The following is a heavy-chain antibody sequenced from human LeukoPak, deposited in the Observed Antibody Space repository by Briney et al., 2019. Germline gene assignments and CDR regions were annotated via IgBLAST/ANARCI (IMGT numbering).Heavy chain of an antibody. V-gene: IGHV3-23*01. CDR2: TSGGGGSS. D-gene: IGHD3-16*01. Sequence: GGSLRLSCAASGFTFSSYAMGWVRQAPGKGLQWVSATSGGGGSSYYADSVKGWFTISSDYSKNTLHLQMNTLRAEDTAVYYCAKYYDFVWGSIEYWGQGTLVTVSS. CDR1: GFTFSSYA. CDR3: AKYYDFVWGSIEY. J-gene: IGHJ4*02.